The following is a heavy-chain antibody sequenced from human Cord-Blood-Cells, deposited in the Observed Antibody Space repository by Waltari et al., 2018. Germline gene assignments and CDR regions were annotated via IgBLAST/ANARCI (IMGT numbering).Heavy chain of an antibody. D-gene: IGHD2-15*01. J-gene: IGHJ4*02. CDR3: AKEGVVAATRPY. V-gene: IGHV3-23*01. Sequence: EVQLLESGGGLVQPGGSLRLSCAASGFTFSSYAMSWVRQAPGNGRGWVSAIRCSGGSTSYADSVKGRFTISRDNSKNTLYLQRNSLRAEDTAVYYCAKEGVVAATRPYWGQGTLVTVSS. CDR1: GFTFSSYA. CDR2: IRCSGGST.